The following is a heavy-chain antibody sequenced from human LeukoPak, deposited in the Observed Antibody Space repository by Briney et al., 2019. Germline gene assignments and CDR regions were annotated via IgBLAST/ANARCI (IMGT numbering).Heavy chain of an antibody. D-gene: IGHD6-19*01. J-gene: IGHJ4*02. CDR3: AKEEGIAVAGPGLDY. CDR2: IWYDGSNK. Sequence: SGGSLRLSCAASGFTFSSYGMHWVRQAPGKGLEGVAVIWYDGSNKYYADSVKGRFTISRDNSKNTLHLQMNSLRAEDTAVYYCAKEEGIAVAGPGLDYWGQGTLVTVSS. CDR1: GFTFSSYG. V-gene: IGHV3-33*06.